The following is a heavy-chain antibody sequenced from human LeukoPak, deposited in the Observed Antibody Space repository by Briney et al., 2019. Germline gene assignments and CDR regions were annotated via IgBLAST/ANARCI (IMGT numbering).Heavy chain of an antibody. CDR2: ISSSSIYI. D-gene: IGHD6-13*01. Sequence: TGGSLRLSCAASGFTFSSYSMNWVRQAPGKGLEWVSSISSSSIYIYYADSVKGRFTISRDNAKNSLYLQMNSLRAEDTAVYYCARHSGYSSSWYLGWGQGTLVTVSS. V-gene: IGHV3-21*01. J-gene: IGHJ4*02. CDR1: GFTFSSYS. CDR3: ARHSGYSSSWYLG.